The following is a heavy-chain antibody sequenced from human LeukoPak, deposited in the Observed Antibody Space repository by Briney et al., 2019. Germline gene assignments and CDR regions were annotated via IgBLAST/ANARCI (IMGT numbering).Heavy chain of an antibody. J-gene: IGHJ4*02. Sequence: SETLSLTCAVYGGSLSGYYWSWIRQPPGEGLEWIGEINHSGSTNYNPSLKSRVTISVDTSKNQFSLKLTSVTAADTAVYYCARVGYFASGSYYNDRGAFDYWGQGTLVTVSS. CDR2: INHSGST. D-gene: IGHD3-10*01. CDR1: GGSLSGYY. V-gene: IGHV4-34*01. CDR3: ARVGYFASGSYYNDRGAFDY.